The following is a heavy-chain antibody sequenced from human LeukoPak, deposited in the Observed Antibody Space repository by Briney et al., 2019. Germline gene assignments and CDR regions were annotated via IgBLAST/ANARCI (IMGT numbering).Heavy chain of an antibody. D-gene: IGHD6-19*01. V-gene: IGHV3-30*03. J-gene: IGHJ4*02. CDR1: GFTFSSYG. CDR2: ISYDGSNK. CDR3: ARDSSGRGTSLDY. Sequence: GGSLRLSCAASGFTFSSYGMHWVRQAPGKRLEWVAVISYDGSNKYYADSVKGRFTISRDNSKNTLYLQMNSLRAEDTAVYYCARDSSGRGTSLDYWGQGTLVTVSS.